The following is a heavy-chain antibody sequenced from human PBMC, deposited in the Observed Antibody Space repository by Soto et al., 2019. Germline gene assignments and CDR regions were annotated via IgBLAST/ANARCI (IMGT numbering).Heavy chain of an antibody. V-gene: IGHV6-1*01. D-gene: IGHD2-2*01. Sequence: SQTLSLTCAISGDSVSSNSAAWNWIRQSPSRGLEWLGRTYYRSKWYNDYAVSVKSRITINPDTSKNQFSLQLNSVTPEDTAVYYCAVGVVPAEDHYYYGMDVWGQGTTVTVSS. CDR1: GDSVSSNSAA. CDR3: AVGVVPAEDHYYYGMDV. J-gene: IGHJ6*02. CDR2: TYYRSKWYN.